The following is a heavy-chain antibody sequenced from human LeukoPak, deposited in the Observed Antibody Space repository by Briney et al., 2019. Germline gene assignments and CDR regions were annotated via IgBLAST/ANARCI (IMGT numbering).Heavy chain of an antibody. V-gene: IGHV3-23*01. J-gene: IGHJ3*02. CDR2: SGSGTSR. CDR3: AKDRRTLDAFDI. D-gene: IGHD2-15*01. Sequence: GGSLRLSCAASGFTFSSYGMSWVRQAPGKGLEWVSGSGSGTSRYYADPVKGRFTISRDNSKNTLYLQMNSLRAEDTAVYYCAKDRRTLDAFDIWGQGTMVPVSS. CDR1: GFTFSSYG.